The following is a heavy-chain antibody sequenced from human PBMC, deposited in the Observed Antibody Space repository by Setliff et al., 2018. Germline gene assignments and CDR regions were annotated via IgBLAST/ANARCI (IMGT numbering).Heavy chain of an antibody. CDR1: VFTFSDYY. Sequence: GESLRLSCAASVFTFSDYYMTWIRQAPGKGLECISYTSNTGITTYYADSVKGRFTISRDNAKKSLYLQMNSLRAEDTATYYCVRVSKDYDSNGLYGFDIWGQGTMVTVSS. V-gene: IGHV3-11*04. J-gene: IGHJ3*02. D-gene: IGHD3-22*01. CDR3: VRVSKDYDSNGLYGFDI. CDR2: TSNTGITT.